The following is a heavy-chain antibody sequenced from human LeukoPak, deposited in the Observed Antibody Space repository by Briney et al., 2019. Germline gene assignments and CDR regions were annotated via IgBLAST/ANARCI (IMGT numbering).Heavy chain of an antibody. CDR1: GFTFSSYE. Sequence: PGGSLRLSCAASGFTFSSYEMNWVRQAPGKGLGWVSYISSSGSTIYYADSVKGRFTISRDNAKSSLYLQMNSLRAEDTAVYYCARDRAGTTTRFDYWGQGTLVTVSS. CDR2: ISSSGSTI. J-gene: IGHJ4*02. V-gene: IGHV3-48*03. CDR3: ARDRAGTTTRFDY. D-gene: IGHD1-1*01.